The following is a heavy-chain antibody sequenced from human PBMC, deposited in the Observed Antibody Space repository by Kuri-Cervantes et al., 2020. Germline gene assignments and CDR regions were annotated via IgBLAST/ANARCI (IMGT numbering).Heavy chain of an antibody. CDR1: GFTSSSYG. V-gene: IGHV3-30*03. CDR3: TRDWAGRFDY. Sequence: GGSLRLSCAASGFTSSSYGMHWVRQAPGKGLEWVAVISYDGSNKYYADSVKGRFTISRDNSKNTVYLQMNSLRAEDTAVYYCTRDWAGRFDYWGRGTLVTVSS. J-gene: IGHJ4*02. CDR2: ISYDGSNK. D-gene: IGHD3-16*01.